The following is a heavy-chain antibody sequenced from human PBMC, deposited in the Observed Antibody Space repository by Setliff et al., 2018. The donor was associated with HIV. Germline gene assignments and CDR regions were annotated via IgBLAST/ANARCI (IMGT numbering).Heavy chain of an antibody. CDR2: INPSGGST. CDR3: AHNTYCSSTSCYFGY. CDR1: GYTFTSYY. J-gene: IGHJ4*02. V-gene: IGHV1-46*01. Sequence: GASVKVSCKASGYTFTSYYMHWVRQAPGQGLEWMGIINPSGGSTSYAQKFQGRVTMTRDTSTSTVYMELSSLRSDDTAVYYCAHNTYCSSTSCYFGYWGQGTLVTVSS. D-gene: IGHD2-2*01.